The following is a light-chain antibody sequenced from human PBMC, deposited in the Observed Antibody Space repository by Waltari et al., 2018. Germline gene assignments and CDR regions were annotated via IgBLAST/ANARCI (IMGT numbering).Light chain of an antibody. J-gene: IGKJ4*01. CDR3: QQYNHWPT. Sequence: IVMTQSPATLSVSPGERPTLSCRASQSVRSNLAWYQQKPGQAPRLLIYDASARATGVPARFSGSGSGTEFTLTIDSLQSEDVAVYYCQQYNHWPTFGGGTKVEIK. V-gene: IGKV3-15*01. CDR1: QSVRSN. CDR2: DAS.